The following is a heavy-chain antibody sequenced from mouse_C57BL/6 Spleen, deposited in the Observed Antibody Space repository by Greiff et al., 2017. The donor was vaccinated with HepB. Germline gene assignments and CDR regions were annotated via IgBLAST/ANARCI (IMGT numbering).Heavy chain of an antibody. V-gene: IGHV1-18*01. CDR3: AGICYDSSWFAY. CDR1: GYTFTDYN. D-gene: IGHD2-4*01. Sequence: EVQLQQSGPELVKPGASVKIPCKASGYTFTDYNMDWVKQSHGKSLEWIGDINPNNGGTNYNQKFKGKATLTVDKSSSTAYMELRSLTSEDTAVYYCAGICYDSSWFAYWGQGTLVTVSA. CDR2: INPNNGGT. J-gene: IGHJ3*01.